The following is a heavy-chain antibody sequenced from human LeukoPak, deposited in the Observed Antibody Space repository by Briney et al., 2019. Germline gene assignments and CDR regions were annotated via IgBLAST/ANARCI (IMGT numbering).Heavy chain of an antibody. D-gene: IGHD1-1*01. CDR1: GGTFSSYA. Sequence: SVKVSCKASGGTFSSYAISWVRQAPGQGLEWMGRIIPILGIANYAQKFQGRVTITADKSTSTAYMELSSLRSEDTAVYYCARRLLPQQGSSYFDSWGQGTLVTVSS. V-gene: IGHV1-69*04. CDR2: IIPILGIA. CDR3: ARRLLPQQGSSYFDS. J-gene: IGHJ4*02.